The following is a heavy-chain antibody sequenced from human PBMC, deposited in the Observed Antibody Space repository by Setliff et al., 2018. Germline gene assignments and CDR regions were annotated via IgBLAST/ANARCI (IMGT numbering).Heavy chain of an antibody. J-gene: IGHJ4*02. D-gene: IGHD3-3*01. V-gene: IGHV4-39*07. Sequence: SETLSLTCTVSGGSISSGSYYWGWIRQPPGKGLEWIGSIYYSGSTYYNPSLKRRVTISVDTSKNQFSLKLSSVTAADTAVYYCARVDNFWSGPIDYWGQGTLVTVSS. CDR3: ARVDNFWSGPIDY. CDR2: IYYSGST. CDR1: GGSISSGSYY.